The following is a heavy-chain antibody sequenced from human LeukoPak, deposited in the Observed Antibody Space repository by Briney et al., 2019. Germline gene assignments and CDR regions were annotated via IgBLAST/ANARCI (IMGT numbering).Heavy chain of an antibody. D-gene: IGHD2-21*02. CDR1: GFAFSSYV. Sequence: GRSLILSCAASGFAFSSYVMHWVRQAPGKGLEWVAVISYDGRSKYYADSVKGRFTISRDNSKNTLYLQMNSLRGEDTAVYYCARTAVNRFYFDYWGQGSLVTVSS. CDR3: ARTAVNRFYFDY. V-gene: IGHV3-30*03. J-gene: IGHJ4*02. CDR2: ISYDGRSK.